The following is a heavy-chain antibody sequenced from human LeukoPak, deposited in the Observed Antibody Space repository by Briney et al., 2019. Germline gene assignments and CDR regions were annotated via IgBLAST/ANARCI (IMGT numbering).Heavy chain of an antibody. V-gene: IGHV1-2*02. J-gene: IGHJ4*02. CDR3: ARAYSSSQDIDC. CDR1: GYTFTGYY. Sequence: ASVKVSCKASGYTFTGYYMHWVRQAPGQGLEWMGWINPNSGGTNYAQKFQGRVTMTRDTSISTAHMELSRLRSDDTAVYYCARAYSSSQDIDCWGQGTLVTVSS. D-gene: IGHD6-13*01. CDR2: INPNSGGT.